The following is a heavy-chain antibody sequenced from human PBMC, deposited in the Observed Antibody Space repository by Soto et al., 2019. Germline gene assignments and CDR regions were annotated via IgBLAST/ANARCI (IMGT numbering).Heavy chain of an antibody. CDR1: GFTFSSYA. J-gene: IGHJ6*03. D-gene: IGHD3-3*01. CDR2: ISGSGGST. Sequence: GVSLRLSCAASGFTFSSYAMSWVRQAPGKGLEWVSAISGSGGSTYYADSVKGRFTISRDNSKNTLYLQMNSLRAEDTAVYYCAKDHPTAELRFEPLYYYYYMDVWGKGTTVTVSS. CDR3: AKDHPTAELRFEPLYYYYYMDV. V-gene: IGHV3-23*01.